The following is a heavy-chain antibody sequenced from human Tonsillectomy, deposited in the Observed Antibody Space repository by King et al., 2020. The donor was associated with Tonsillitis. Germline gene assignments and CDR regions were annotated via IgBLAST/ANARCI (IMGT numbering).Heavy chain of an antibody. Sequence: VQLVESGGGLVKPGGSLRLSCAASGFTFSSYSMNWVRQAPGKGLEWVSSISSSSSYIYYADSVKGRFTISRDNAKNSLYLQMNSLGAEDTAVYYCARQPLYYDFWSGYSDYYYYYMDVWGKGTTVTVSS. CDR3: ARQPLYYDFWSGYSDYYYYYMDV. CDR2: ISSSSSYI. J-gene: IGHJ6*03. V-gene: IGHV3-21*01. CDR1: GFTFSSYS. D-gene: IGHD3-3*01.